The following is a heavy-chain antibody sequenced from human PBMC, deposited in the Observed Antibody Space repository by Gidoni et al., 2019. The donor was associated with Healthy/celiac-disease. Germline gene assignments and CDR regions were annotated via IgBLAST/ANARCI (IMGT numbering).Heavy chain of an antibody. CDR2: INHSGST. D-gene: IGHD3-3*01. Sequence: QVQLQQWGAGLLKPSETLSLTCAVYGGSFSGYYWSWIRQPPGTGLEWIWEINHSGSTNYNPSLKSRVTISVDTSKNQFSLKLSSVTAADTAVYYCARGRKRFLEWSIPPDYWGQGTLVTVSS. J-gene: IGHJ4*02. CDR1: GGSFSGYY. V-gene: IGHV4-34*01. CDR3: ARGRKRFLEWSIPPDY.